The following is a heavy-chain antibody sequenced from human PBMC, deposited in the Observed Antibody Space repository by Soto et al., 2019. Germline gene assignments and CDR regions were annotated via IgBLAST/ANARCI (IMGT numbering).Heavy chain of an antibody. V-gene: IGHV3-30*03. D-gene: IGHD6-25*01. CDR3: ARDSNRSGFDY. CDR2: ISYDGSNK. CDR1: GFTFSSYG. Sequence: LRLSCAASGFTFSSYGMHWVRQAPGKGLEWVAVISYDGSNKYYADSVKGRFTISRDNSKNTLYLQMNSLRAEDTAVYYCARDSNRSGFDYWGQGTLVTVSS. J-gene: IGHJ4*02.